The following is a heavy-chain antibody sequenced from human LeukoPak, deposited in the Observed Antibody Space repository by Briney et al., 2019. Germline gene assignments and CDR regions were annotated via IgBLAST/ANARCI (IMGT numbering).Heavy chain of an antibody. Sequence: GASVKVSCKASGYTFTSYGISWVRQAPGQGLEWMGWISAYNGNTNYVQKLQGRVTMTTDTSTSTVYMELRSLRSDDTAAYYCARVINMGSYGRSHFDYWGQGTLVTVSS. J-gene: IGHJ4*02. CDR1: GYTFTSYG. V-gene: IGHV1-18*01. CDR2: ISAYNGNT. D-gene: IGHD5-18*01. CDR3: ARVINMGSYGRSHFDY.